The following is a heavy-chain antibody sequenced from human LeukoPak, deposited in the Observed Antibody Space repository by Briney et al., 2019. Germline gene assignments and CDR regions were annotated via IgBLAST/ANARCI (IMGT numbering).Heavy chain of an antibody. J-gene: IGHJ6*03. CDR1: GGSISSSSYC. Sequence: SETLSLTCTVSGGSISSSSYCWGRIRQPPGKGLEWIGSIYYSGSTYYNPSLKSRVTISVDTSKNQFSLKLSSVTAADTAVYYCARSPGEGYYYYYYMDVWGKGTTVTVSS. CDR3: ARSPGEGYYYYYYMDV. D-gene: IGHD7-27*01. CDR2: IYYSGST. V-gene: IGHV4-39*07.